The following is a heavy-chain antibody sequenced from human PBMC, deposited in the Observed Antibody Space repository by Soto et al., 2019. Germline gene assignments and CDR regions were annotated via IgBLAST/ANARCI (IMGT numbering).Heavy chain of an antibody. CDR1: GGSLSSGDYY. CDR3: ARDGSGFVYGMDV. D-gene: IGHD3-10*01. Sequence: PSETLSLTCTVSGGSLSSGDYYWSWIRQPPGKGLEWIGYIYYSGSTYYNPSLKSRVAISVDTSKNQFSLKLSSVTAADTAVYYCARDGSGFVYGMDVWGQGTTVPVSS. J-gene: IGHJ6*02. V-gene: IGHV4-30-4*01. CDR2: IYYSGST.